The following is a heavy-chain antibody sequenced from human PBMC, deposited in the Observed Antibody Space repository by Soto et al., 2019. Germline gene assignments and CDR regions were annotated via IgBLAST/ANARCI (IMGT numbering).Heavy chain of an antibody. J-gene: IGHJ6*02. V-gene: IGHV3-48*02. CDR1: GFTGSLYS. CDR3: ARAVTWGLDV. D-gene: IGHD3-10*01. Sequence: EVQLVESGGGLVQPGGSLRLSCAASGFTGSLYSMSWVRQAPWKGLEWVSYISRSSTGIHYADSVKGRFTISRDDATNSMHLQMNSLRDGDTAVYYCARAVTWGLDVWGQGTTVSISS. CDR2: ISRSSTGI.